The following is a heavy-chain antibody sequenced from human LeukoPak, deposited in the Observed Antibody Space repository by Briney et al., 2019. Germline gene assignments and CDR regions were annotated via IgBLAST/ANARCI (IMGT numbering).Heavy chain of an antibody. J-gene: IGHJ4*02. CDR1: GNTFTSYG. CDR2: ISAYNGNT. Sequence: ASVTVSCKASGNTFTSYGISWVRQAPGQGLEWMGWISAYNGNTNFAQKLQGRVTMTTDTSTSTAYMELRSLRSDDTAVYYCTRETGTVVDYRGQGTLVTVSS. D-gene: IGHD4-17*01. V-gene: IGHV1-18*01. CDR3: TRETGTVVDY.